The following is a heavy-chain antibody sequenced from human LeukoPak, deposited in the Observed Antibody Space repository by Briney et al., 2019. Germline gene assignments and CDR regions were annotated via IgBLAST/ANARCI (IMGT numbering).Heavy chain of an antibody. V-gene: IGHV3-21*01. Sequence: GGSLRLSCAASGFKFDNYAMTWVRQAPGKGLEWVSSISSSSSYIYYADSVKGRFTISRDNAKNSLYLQMNSLRAEDTAVYYCARCPSGSSTSCFIDYWGQGTLVTVSS. CDR2: ISSSSSYI. CDR3: ARCPSGSSTSCFIDY. CDR1: GFKFDNYA. J-gene: IGHJ4*02. D-gene: IGHD2-2*01.